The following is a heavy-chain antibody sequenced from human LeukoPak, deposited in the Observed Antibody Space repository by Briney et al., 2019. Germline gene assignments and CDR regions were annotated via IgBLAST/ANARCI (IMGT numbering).Heavy chain of an antibody. CDR2: INWNSDLI. CDR3: AKGSGDSSGYVDY. D-gene: IGHD3-22*01. V-gene: IGHV3-9*03. Sequence: GGSLRLSCAASGFSFDDYVMHWVRQAPGQGLEWVSSINWNSDLIHYADSVKGRFTISRDNAKNSLYLQMNSLTADDMALYYCAKGSGDSSGYVDYWGPGTLVTVSS. CDR1: GFSFDDYV. J-gene: IGHJ4*02.